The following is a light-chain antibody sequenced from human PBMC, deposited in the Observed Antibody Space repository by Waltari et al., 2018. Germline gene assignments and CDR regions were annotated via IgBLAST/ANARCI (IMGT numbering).Light chain of an antibody. Sequence: DIWLTQTPLFLSVTPGQAASISCNPSQSLLQPDQKTYLSWYLQQPGQTPPLLIYGISSRVAGVPDRFSGSGSGTDFTLKISRVEAEDVGSYYCMQSLQRPYTFGQGTKLEIK. J-gene: IGKJ2*01. CDR2: GIS. CDR1: QSLLQPDQKTY. CDR3: MQSLQRPYT. V-gene: IGKV2D-29*01.